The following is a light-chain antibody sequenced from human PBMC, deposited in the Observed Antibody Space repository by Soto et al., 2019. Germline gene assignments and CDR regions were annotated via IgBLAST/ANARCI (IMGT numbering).Light chain of an antibody. V-gene: IGLV6-57*01. J-gene: IGLJ3*02. CDR3: QSYDSSNWV. CDR1: SGSIASNY. Sequence: NFMLTQSHSVSESPGKTVTISCTRSSGSIASNYVQWYQQRPGSSPTTVTYEDNQRPSGVPDRFSGSIDSSSNSASLTISGLKTEDEADYYCQSYDSSNWVFGGGTKVTVL. CDR2: EDN.